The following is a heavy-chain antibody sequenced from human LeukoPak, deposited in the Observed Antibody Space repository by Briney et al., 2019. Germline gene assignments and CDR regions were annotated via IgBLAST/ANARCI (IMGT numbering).Heavy chain of an antibody. Sequence: SETLSLTCAVSGGSISSSNWWSWVRQPPGKGLEWIGEIYHSGSTNYNPSLKSRVTISVDKSKNQFSLKLSSVTAADTAVYYCARDLYYYGSGSHSFDYWGQGTLVTVSS. J-gene: IGHJ4*02. V-gene: IGHV4-4*02. CDR2: IYHSGST. D-gene: IGHD3-10*01. CDR1: GGSISSSNW. CDR3: ARDLYYYGSGSHSFDY.